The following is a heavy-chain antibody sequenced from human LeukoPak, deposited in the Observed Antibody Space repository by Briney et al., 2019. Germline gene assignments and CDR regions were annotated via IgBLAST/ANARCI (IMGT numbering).Heavy chain of an antibody. Sequence: PSETLSLTCTVSGGSISSYYWSWIRQPAGKGLEWIGRIYTSGSTNYNPSLKSRVTMSVDTSKNQFSLKLSSVTAADTAVYYCARRSPRITMVRGASYYFDYWGQGTLVTVSS. D-gene: IGHD3-10*01. CDR2: IYTSGST. CDR1: GGSISSYY. V-gene: IGHV4-4*07. CDR3: ARRSPRITMVRGASYYFDY. J-gene: IGHJ4*02.